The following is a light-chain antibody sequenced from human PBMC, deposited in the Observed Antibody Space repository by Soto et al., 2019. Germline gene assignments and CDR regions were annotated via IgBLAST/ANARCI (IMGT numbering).Light chain of an antibody. CDR1: QSISSY. V-gene: IGKV1-39*01. Sequence: DIQMTQSPSSLSASVGDRVTITCRASQSISSYLNWYHQKPGQAPKLLIYAASSLQSGVPSRFSGSGSRTDFTLTISSLQPEDFATYYCQQSYSTTITFGQGTRLEIK. CDR2: AAS. CDR3: QQSYSTTIT. J-gene: IGKJ5*01.